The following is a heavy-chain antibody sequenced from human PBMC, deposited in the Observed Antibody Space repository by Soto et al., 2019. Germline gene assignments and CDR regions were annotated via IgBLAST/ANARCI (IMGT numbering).Heavy chain of an antibody. V-gene: IGHV1-18*01. J-gene: IGHJ6*03. Sequence: ASVKVSCKASGYTFTSYGISWVRQAPGQGLEWMGWISAYNGNTNYAQKLQGRVTMTTDTSTSTAYMELRSLRSDDTAVYYCARLLAVAGPPSLLYYMDVWGKGTTVTVSS. D-gene: IGHD6-19*01. CDR2: ISAYNGNT. CDR1: GYTFTSYG. CDR3: ARLLAVAGPPSLLYYMDV.